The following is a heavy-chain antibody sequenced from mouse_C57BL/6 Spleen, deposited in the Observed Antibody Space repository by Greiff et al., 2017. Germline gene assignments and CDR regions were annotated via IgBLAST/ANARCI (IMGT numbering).Heavy chain of an antibody. CDR3: ASSGDYDGVDY. D-gene: IGHD2-4*01. CDR2: ISYDGSN. Sequence: EVQLQQSGPGLVKPSQSLSLTCSVTGYSITSGYYWNWIRQFPGNKLEWMGYISYDGSNNYNPSLKNRISITRDTSKNQFFLKLNSVTTEDTATYYCASSGDYDGVDYWGQGTTLTVSS. V-gene: IGHV3-6*01. CDR1: GYSITSGYY. J-gene: IGHJ2*01.